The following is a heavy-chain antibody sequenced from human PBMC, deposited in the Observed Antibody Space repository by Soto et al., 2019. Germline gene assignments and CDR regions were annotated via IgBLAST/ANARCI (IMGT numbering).Heavy chain of an antibody. CDR3: ARDPRRDGYNYCDH. D-gene: IGHD5-12*01. Sequence: QVQLEESGGGVVQPGRSLRLSCAVCGFIFSDFGMHWVRQAPGKGLEWVAVISYDGSNKFYVDSVKGRFTISRNNSRNTVYLQMDSLRAEDTAVYYCARDPRRDGYNYCDHWGQGTLVTVSS. CDR1: GFIFSDFG. CDR2: ISYDGSNK. J-gene: IGHJ4*02. V-gene: IGHV3-30*03.